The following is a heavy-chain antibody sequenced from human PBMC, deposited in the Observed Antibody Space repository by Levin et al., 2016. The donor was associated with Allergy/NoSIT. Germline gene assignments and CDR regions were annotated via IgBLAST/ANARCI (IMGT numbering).Heavy chain of an antibody. V-gene: IGHV3-23*01. J-gene: IGHJ4*02. CDR2: ISGSGGST. CDR3: ARLYSSSSTGDY. Sequence: GGSLRLSCAASGFTFSSYAMSWVRQAPGKGLEWVSAISGSGGSTYYADSVKGRFTISRDNSKNTLYLQMNSLRAEDTAVYYCARLYSSSSTGDYWGQGTLVTVSS. D-gene: IGHD6-6*01. CDR1: GFTFSSYA.